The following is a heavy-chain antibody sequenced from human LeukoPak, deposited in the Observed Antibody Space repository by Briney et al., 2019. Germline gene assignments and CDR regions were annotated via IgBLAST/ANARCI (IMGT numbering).Heavy chain of an antibody. Sequence: PGGSLRLSCVASGFTFSDYYMSWIRQAPGKGLEWVSYISSSGSTIYYADSVKGRFTISRDNAKNSLYLQMNSLRAEDTAVYYCARDTMVRGVIVDYYYGMDVWGQGTTVTVSS. CDR2: ISSSGSTI. CDR3: ARDTMVRGVIVDYYYGMDV. J-gene: IGHJ6*02. D-gene: IGHD3-10*01. CDR1: GFTFSDYY. V-gene: IGHV3-11*01.